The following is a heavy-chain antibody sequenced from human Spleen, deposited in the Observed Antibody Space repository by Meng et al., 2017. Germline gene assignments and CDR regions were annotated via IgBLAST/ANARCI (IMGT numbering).Heavy chain of an antibody. V-gene: IGHV1-46*01. J-gene: IGHJ4*02. CDR2: INPRDGYT. CDR1: GYTFTSHW. D-gene: IGHD2-2*02. Sequence: QVQLVQSGAEAKNPGASVKVSCKASGYTFTSHWMHWVRQAPGQGLEWMGIINPRDGYTMYEQKFQGRITITRDTSTGTVYMELSSLRSEDTAVYYCASGHYTGYWGQGTLVTVSS. CDR3: ASGHYTGY.